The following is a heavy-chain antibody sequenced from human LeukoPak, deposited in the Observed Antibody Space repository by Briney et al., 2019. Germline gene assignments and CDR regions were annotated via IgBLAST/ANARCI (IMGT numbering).Heavy chain of an antibody. CDR3: ATYYYYGSGSYDSWDY. J-gene: IGHJ4*01. CDR2: ISGSGGST. Sequence: GGSLRLSCAASGFTFSSYAMSWVRQAPGKGLEWVSAISGSGGSTYYADSVKGRFTISRDNSKNTLYLQMNSPRAEDTAVYYCATYYYYGSGSYDSWDYWGHGTLVTVSS. CDR1: GFTFSSYA. V-gene: IGHV3-23*01. D-gene: IGHD3-10*01.